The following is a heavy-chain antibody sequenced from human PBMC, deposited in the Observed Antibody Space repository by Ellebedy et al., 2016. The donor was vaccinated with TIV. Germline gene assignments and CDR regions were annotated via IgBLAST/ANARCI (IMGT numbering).Heavy chain of an antibody. CDR3: ARDTGPTGYYGMDV. J-gene: IGHJ6*02. Sequence: SVKVSXXASGGTFSSYAISWVRQAPGQGLEWMGGIIPIFGTANYAQKLQGRVTMTTDTSTSTAYMELRSLRSDDTAVYYCARDTGPTGYYGMDVWGQGTTVTVSS. V-gene: IGHV1-69*05. CDR2: IIPIFGTA. D-gene: IGHD4-17*01. CDR1: GGTFSSYA.